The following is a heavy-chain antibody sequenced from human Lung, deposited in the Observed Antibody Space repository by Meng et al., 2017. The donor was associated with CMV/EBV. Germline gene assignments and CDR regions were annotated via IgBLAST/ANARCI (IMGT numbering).Heavy chain of an antibody. CDR1: GGSFSGYF. CDR2: INHSGST. CDR3: ARGTVTSRVIVPPFAIKIVYGMDV. D-gene: IGHD2-2*01. J-gene: IGHJ6*02. V-gene: IGHV4-34*01. Sequence: LXCAVYGGSFSGYFWSWIRQPPGKGLEWIGEINHSGSTNYNPSLKSRVTISVDTSKNQFFLKLSSVTAADTAVYYCARGTVTSRVIVPPFAIKIVYGMDVWGQGXTVTVSS.